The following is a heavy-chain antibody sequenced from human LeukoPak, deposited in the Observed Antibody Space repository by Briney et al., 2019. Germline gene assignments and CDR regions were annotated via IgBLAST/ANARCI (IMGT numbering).Heavy chain of an antibody. D-gene: IGHD6-6*01. V-gene: IGHV3-30*18. CDR1: GFTFSSYG. Sequence: GRSLRLSCAASGFTFSSYGMHWVRQAPGKGLEWVAVISYDGSNKYYADSVKGRFTISRDNSKNTLYLQMNSLRAEDTAVYYCAKVAAEYSSSSVDYWGQGTLVTVSS. CDR3: AKVAAEYSSSSVDY. J-gene: IGHJ4*02. CDR2: ISYDGSNK.